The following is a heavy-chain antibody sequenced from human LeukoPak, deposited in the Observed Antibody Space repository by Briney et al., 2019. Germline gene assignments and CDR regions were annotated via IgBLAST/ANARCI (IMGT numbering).Heavy chain of an antibody. CDR3: ASITMVRGAYAQIDD. CDR2: IYYSGST. J-gene: IGHJ4*02. V-gene: IGHV4-30-4*01. Sequence: SQTLSLTCTVSGGSISSGDYYWSWIRQPPGKGLEWIGYIYYSGSTYYNPSLRSRVAMSVDTSKNQFSLKLSFVTAADTAVYYCASITMVRGAYAQIDDWGQGTLVTVSS. CDR1: GGSISSGDYY. D-gene: IGHD3-10*01.